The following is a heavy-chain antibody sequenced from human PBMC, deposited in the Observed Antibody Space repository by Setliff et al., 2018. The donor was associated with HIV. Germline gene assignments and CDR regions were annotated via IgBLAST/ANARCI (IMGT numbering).Heavy chain of an antibody. CDR3: ARWSCGRATCYDSPYNWFDP. J-gene: IGHJ5*02. CDR1: GYTFSNYG. Sequence: ASVKVSCKASGYTFSNYGISWVRQAPGQGLEWMGWISPYNGNTNCVQKLQGRVTMTTDTSTSTTYMELTSLRSDDTAVYYCARWSCGRATCYDSPYNWFDPWGQGTLVTVSS. V-gene: IGHV1-18*01. CDR2: ISPYNGNT. D-gene: IGHD2-2*01.